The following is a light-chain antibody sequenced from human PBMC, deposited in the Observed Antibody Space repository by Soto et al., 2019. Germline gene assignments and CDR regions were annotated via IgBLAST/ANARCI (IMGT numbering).Light chain of an antibody. J-gene: IGKJ5*01. CDR2: GAF. CDR1: HSVSSSY. CDR3: QQRNIWPPVT. V-gene: IGKV3D-20*02. Sequence: EIVLTQSPGTLSLSPGERATLSCRARHSVSSSYLAWYQQKPGQAPRLLIYGAFNRATGIPARFSGSGSGTDFTLTISSLEPEDFAVYYCQQRNIWPPVTFGQGTRLENK.